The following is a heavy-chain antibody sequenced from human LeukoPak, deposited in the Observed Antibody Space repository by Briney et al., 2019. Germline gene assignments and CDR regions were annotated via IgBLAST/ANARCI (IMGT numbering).Heavy chain of an antibody. CDR1: GFSFSSYG. D-gene: IGHD3-10*01. V-gene: IGHV3-23*01. CDR3: AKDHSPFGSGSYSTRYYGMDV. Sequence: RGSLRLSCAVSGFSFSSYGMSWVRQAPGKGLEWVAFISGSGGSTKYADSVKGRFAISRDNSKTTLYLQMNSLRAEDTAVYFCAKDHSPFGSGSYSTRYYGMDVWGQGTTVTVS. J-gene: IGHJ6*02. CDR2: ISGSGGST.